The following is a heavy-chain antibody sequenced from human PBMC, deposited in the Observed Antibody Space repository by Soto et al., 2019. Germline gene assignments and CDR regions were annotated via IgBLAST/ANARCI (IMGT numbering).Heavy chain of an antibody. CDR2: ISSSGSTI. CDR1: GFTFSSYE. J-gene: IGHJ6*02. D-gene: IGHD2-2*01. Sequence: GGSLRLSCAASGFTFSSYEMNWVRQAPGKGLEWVSYISSSGSTIYYADSVKGRFTISRDNAKNSLYLQMNSLRAEDTAVYYCARVRWLSCSSTSCYGMDVWGQGTTVTVS. V-gene: IGHV3-48*03. CDR3: ARVRWLSCSSTSCYGMDV.